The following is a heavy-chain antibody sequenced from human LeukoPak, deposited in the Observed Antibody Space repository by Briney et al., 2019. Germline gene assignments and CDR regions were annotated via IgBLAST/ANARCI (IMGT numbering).Heavy chain of an antibody. V-gene: IGHV3-48*01. CDR2: ISSSGSTK. Sequence: GGSLRLSCAASGFTFSSYEMNWVRQAPGKGLEWLSHISSSGSTKYYANSVKGRFTISRDNSKNTLYLQMNSLRAEDTAVYYCAKADSSDYYYYYYYMDVWGKGTTVTISS. J-gene: IGHJ6*03. D-gene: IGHD2-15*01. CDR1: GFTFSSYE. CDR3: AKADSSDYYYYYYYMDV.